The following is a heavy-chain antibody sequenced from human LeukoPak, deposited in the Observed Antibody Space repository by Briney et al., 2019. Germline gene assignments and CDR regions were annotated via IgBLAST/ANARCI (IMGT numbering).Heavy chain of an antibody. D-gene: IGHD1-1*01. Sequence: ASVKVSCKASGYTFTSYYMRWVRQAPGQGLEWMGIINPSGGSTSCAQKFQGRVTMTRDTSTSTVYMELSSLRSEDTAVYYCAAPSPMAANWDAFDIWGQGTMVTVSS. CDR3: AAPSPMAANWDAFDI. V-gene: IGHV1-46*01. CDR2: INPSGGST. CDR1: GYTFTSYY. J-gene: IGHJ3*02.